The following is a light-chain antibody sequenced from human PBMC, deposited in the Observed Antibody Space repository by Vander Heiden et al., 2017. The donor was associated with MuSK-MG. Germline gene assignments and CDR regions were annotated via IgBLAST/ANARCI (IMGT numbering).Light chain of an antibody. J-gene: IGKJ4*01. V-gene: IGKV1-12*01. CDR1: QGIRSW. CDR3: QQANSCPLT. CDR2: AAS. Sequence: DIKTSQRPCDESSSVGDRVTITCRASQGIRSWLAWYQQKPGKAPKLLIYAASSLQSGVPTRFSGSGSGTDFTLTISSLQPEDFATYYCQQANSCPLTFGGGTQVEIK.